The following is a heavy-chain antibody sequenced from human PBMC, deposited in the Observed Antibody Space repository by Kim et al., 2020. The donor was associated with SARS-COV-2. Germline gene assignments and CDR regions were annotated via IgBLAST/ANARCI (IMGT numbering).Heavy chain of an antibody. CDR1: GFTFSSYG. Sequence: GGSLRLSCAASGFTFSSYGMHWVRQAPGKGLEWVAVIWYDGNNKYYADSVKGRFTISRDNSKNTLYLQMNSLRAEDTAVYYCAKDRSLSSSWYLNKYYYGMDVWGQGTTVTVSS. CDR2: IWYDGNNK. J-gene: IGHJ6*02. V-gene: IGHV3-33*06. D-gene: IGHD6-13*01. CDR3: AKDRSLSSSWYLNKYYYGMDV.